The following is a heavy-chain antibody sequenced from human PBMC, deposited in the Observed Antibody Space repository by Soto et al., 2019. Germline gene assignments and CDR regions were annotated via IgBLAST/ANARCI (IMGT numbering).Heavy chain of an antibody. CDR3: ARGGPLGARREHWSAP. CDR2: IYPGDSDT. CDR1: GYSLTSYW. V-gene: IGHV5-51*01. D-gene: IGHD1-26*01. Sequence: GEALKSSCKSSGYSLTSYWIGWVRQMPGKGLEWMGIIYPGDSDTRYSPSFQGQVTISADKSISTAYLQWSSLKASDTAMYYCARGGPLGARREHWSAPWGQGTLVPVSS. J-gene: IGHJ5*02.